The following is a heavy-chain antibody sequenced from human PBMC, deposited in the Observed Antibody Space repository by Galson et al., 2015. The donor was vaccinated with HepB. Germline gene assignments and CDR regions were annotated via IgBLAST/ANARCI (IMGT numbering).Heavy chain of an antibody. V-gene: IGHV3-15*07. D-gene: IGHD1-1*01. Sequence: SLRLSCAASGFTFSNAWMNWVRQAPGKGLEWVGRIKSKTGGGTTDYAAPVKGRFTISRDDSKNTLYLQMNSLKTEDTAVYYCTTDRTLGPYYYYGMDVWGQGTTVTVSS. CDR2: IKSKTGGGTT. CDR1: GFTFSNAW. J-gene: IGHJ6*02. CDR3: TTDRTLGPYYYYGMDV.